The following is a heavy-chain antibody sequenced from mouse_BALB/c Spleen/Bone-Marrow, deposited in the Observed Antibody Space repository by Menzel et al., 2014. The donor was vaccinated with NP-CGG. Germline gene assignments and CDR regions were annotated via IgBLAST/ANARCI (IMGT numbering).Heavy chain of an antibody. CDR2: ILPGSGTA. V-gene: IGHV1-9*01. CDR3: ARASVDPYFFDF. CDR1: GYTFSNYW. J-gene: IGHJ2*01. D-gene: IGHD1-1*01. Sequence: VQLQQSGAELMKPGASVKISCKATGYTFSNYWIDWVEQRPGHGLEWIGEILPGSGTANYNEKFKGKATFTADTSSNTAYPQLSSLTSEASALYYCARASVDPYFFDFWGQGTTLTVSS.